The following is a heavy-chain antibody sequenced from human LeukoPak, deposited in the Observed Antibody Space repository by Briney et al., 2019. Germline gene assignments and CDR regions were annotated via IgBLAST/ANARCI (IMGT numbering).Heavy chain of an antibody. J-gene: IGHJ4*02. V-gene: IGHV1-8*03. CDR3: ARAIRYQLLSDY. Sequence: VASVKVSCKTSGYTFSTHDINWVRQAAGQGLEWMGWMNPNSGNTGFAQKFQGRATITRATSITTAYLELSSLRSEDTAVYYCARAIRYQLLSDYWGQGTLVTVSS. CDR2: MNPNSGNT. CDR1: GYTFSTHD. D-gene: IGHD2-2*01.